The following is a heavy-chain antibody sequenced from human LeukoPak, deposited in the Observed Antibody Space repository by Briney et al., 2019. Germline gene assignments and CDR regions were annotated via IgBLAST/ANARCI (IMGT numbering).Heavy chain of an antibody. V-gene: IGHV4-59*01. CDR2: IYYSGST. CDR1: GGSISSYY. Sequence: SETLSLTCTVSGGSISSYYWSWIRQPPGKGLEWIGCIYYSGSTNYNPSFKSRVTISVDTSKNQFSLKLSSVTAADPAVYYCARTLRTTRDYYYMDVWGKGTTVTISS. J-gene: IGHJ6*03. CDR3: ARTLRTTRDYYYMDV. D-gene: IGHD2-2*01.